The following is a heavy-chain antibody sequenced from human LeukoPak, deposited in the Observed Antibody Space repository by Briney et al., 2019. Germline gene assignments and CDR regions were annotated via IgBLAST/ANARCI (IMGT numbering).Heavy chain of an antibody. Sequence: GGSLRLSCTASGFSFSSYEMNWVRQAPGKGLEWISYISASGTLTHYADSVEGRFTISRDNAKNSLYLQMNSLRAEDTAVYYCARSGYSYGLFDYYYYMDVWGKGTTVTVSS. CDR2: ISASGTLT. CDR3: ARSGYSYGLFDYYYYMDV. V-gene: IGHV3-48*03. CDR1: GFSFSSYE. J-gene: IGHJ6*03. D-gene: IGHD5-18*01.